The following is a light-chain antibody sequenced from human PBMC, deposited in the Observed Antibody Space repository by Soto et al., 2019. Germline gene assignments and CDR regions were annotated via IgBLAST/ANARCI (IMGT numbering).Light chain of an antibody. V-gene: IGKV1-5*01. CDR3: QHYHSYSET. Sequence: DIHMTQSPSTLSGSVGDIVTTTGLASQSISSGLDWYQRKPGKAPKLLIYEAFTLESGVPSRCSGSGSGTEFTLTISSLQPHDFATYYCQHYHSYSETFGQGTKVDI. J-gene: IGKJ1*01. CDR1: QSISSG. CDR2: EAF.